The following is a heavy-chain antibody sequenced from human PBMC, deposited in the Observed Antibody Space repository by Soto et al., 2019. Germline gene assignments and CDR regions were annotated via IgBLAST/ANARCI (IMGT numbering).Heavy chain of an antibody. CDR3: AGRGGYDGAFDI. D-gene: IGHD5-12*01. CDR2: ISSNGGST. Sequence: PGGSLRLSCAASGFTFSSYAMHWVRQAPGKGLEYVSAISSNGGSTYYANSVKGRFTISRDNSKNTLYLQMGSLRAEDMAVYYCAGRGGYDGAFDIWGQGTMVTV. V-gene: IGHV3-64*01. CDR1: GFTFSSYA. J-gene: IGHJ3*02.